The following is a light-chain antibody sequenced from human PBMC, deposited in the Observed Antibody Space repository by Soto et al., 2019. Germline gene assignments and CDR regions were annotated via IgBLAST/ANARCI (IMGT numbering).Light chain of an antibody. CDR2: GAS. CDR3: QQLTNFRFT. V-gene: IGKV1-9*01. J-gene: IGKJ2*01. Sequence: IQLTQSPSSLYASVGDRVTISFRASQGINTFFAWYQQRPGKAPQLLVYGASTLQSGVPARFSGSGSGTDFTLTISSLQPDDFANDYCQQLTNFRFTFGQGTKLDIK. CDR1: QGINTF.